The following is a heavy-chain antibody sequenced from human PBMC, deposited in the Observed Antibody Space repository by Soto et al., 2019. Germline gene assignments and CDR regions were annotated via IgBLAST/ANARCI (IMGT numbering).Heavy chain of an antibody. V-gene: IGHV1-8*01. D-gene: IGHD3-10*01. CDR3: VRSGSY. CDR2: MTPNSGNT. CDR1: GYTFTSYD. Sequence: QVQLVQSGAEVKKPGASVKVSCEASGYTFTSYDINWVRQATGQGLEWVGFMTPNSGNTGHAQKLQGRVTLTRDTSINTAYMELSSLRSEDTAVYYCVRSGSYWGQGTLVTVTS. J-gene: IGHJ4*02.